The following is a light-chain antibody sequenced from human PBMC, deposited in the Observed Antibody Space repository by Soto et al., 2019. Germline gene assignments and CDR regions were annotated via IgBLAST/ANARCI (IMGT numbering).Light chain of an antibody. Sequence: DIGLSQSPDSLAVSLAERVTINCKSSQSCLYSSNNRNYLAWFQQKPGQPPKLLIYWASTRESGVPDRFSGSGSGTDFTLTISGLQAEDVAVYYCQQYYNTPLTFGGGTKVDI. CDR3: QQYYNTPLT. CDR1: QSCLYSSNNRNY. CDR2: WAS. J-gene: IGKJ4*01. V-gene: IGKV4-1*01.